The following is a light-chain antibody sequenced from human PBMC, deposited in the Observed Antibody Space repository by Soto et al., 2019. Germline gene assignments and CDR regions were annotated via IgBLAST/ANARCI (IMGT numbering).Light chain of an antibody. CDR1: QSLSCN. CDR3: QQYNNWPRT. V-gene: IGKV3-15*01. Sequence: EIVMTQSPATLSVSPGERVTLSCRASQSLSCNLAWYQQKPGLAPRVRINRASTRATGIPARFSGSGSETEFTLTISSLQSEDFAVSYFQQYNNWPRTFGQGTKVAIK. CDR2: RAS. J-gene: IGKJ1*01.